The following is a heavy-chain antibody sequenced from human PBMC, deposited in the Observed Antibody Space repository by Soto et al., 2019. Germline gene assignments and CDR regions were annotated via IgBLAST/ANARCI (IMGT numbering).Heavy chain of an antibody. Sequence: PGGSLRLSCAASGFTFSSYSMNWVRQAPGKGLEWVSYISSSSSTIYYADSVKGRFTISRDNAKNSLYLQMNSLRAEDTAVYYCARDLRWRGYEQPNWFDPWGQGTLVTVSS. CDR2: ISSSSSTI. CDR1: GFTFSSYS. V-gene: IGHV3-48*01. CDR3: ARDLRWRGYEQPNWFDP. D-gene: IGHD5-12*01. J-gene: IGHJ5*02.